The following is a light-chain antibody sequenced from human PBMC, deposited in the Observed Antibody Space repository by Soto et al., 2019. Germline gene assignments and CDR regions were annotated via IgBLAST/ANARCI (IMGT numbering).Light chain of an antibody. V-gene: IGLV1-40*01. Sequence: QSVLTQPPSVSGAPGQRVTISCTGSSSNIGAGYDVHWYLQLPGTAPKLLIYGNNNRPSGVPDRFSGSRSGTSASLAITGLQAEDEADYYCQSYDSSPSGWGVFGGGTKLTVL. CDR1: SSNIGAGYD. J-gene: IGLJ3*02. CDR2: GNN. CDR3: QSYDSSPSGWGV.